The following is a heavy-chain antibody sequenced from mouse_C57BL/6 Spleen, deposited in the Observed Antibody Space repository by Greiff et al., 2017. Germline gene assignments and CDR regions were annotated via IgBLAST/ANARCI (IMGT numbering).Heavy chain of an antibody. CDR3: ARGNDGYYFY. J-gene: IGHJ3*01. CDR1: GYTFTDYY. Sequence: EVQLQQSGPELVKPGASVKISCKASGYTFTDYYMNWVKQSHGKSLEWIGDINPNNGGTSYNQKFKGKATLTVDKSSSTAYMELRSLTSEDSAVYYCARGNDGYYFYWGQGTLVTVSA. D-gene: IGHD2-3*01. V-gene: IGHV1-26*01. CDR2: INPNNGGT.